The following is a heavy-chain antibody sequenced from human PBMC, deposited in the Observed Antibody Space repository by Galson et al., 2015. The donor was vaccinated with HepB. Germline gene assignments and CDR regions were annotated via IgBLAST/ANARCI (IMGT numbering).Heavy chain of an antibody. J-gene: IGHJ5*02. CDR2: ISPYNRHT. CDR1: GYTFSTYP. CDR3: ARGALVVAVGATQNNWFGP. Sequence: SVKVSCKASGYTFSTYPITWARQAPGQGLEWMGWISPYNRHTNYAQKFQARVTLTTDTSTSTAFLELRSLRSDDTAVYYCARGALVVAVGATQNNWFGPWGQGTRVTVSS. V-gene: IGHV1-18*01. D-gene: IGHD2-15*01.